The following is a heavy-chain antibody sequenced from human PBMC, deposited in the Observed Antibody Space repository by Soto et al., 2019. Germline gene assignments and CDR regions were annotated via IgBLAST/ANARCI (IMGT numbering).Heavy chain of an antibody. CDR2: ISYDGSNK. CDR1: VLSFSIYG. V-gene: IGHV3-30*18. D-gene: IGHD1-26*01. Sequence: WWSLRLSCLASVLSFSIYGMYWGRQAPGKGLEWVAAISYDGSNKYYVDSVRGRFTISRDNSKNTVYLQMNSLRAEDTAVYYCAKPYSGSPPKNFDYWGQGTLVTVSS. J-gene: IGHJ4*01. CDR3: AKPYSGSPPKNFDY.